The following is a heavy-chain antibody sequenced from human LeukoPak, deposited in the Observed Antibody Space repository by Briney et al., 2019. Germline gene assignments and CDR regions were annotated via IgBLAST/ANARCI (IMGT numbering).Heavy chain of an antibody. CDR1: GFTFSSYA. Sequence: PGGSLRLPCAASGFTFSSYAMHWVRQAPGKGLEWVAVISYDGSNKYYADSVKGRFTISRDNSKNTLYLQMNSLRAEDTAVYYCARETEDGYNYVNYWGQGTLVTVSS. CDR3: ARETEDGYNYVNY. V-gene: IGHV3-30-3*01. J-gene: IGHJ4*02. D-gene: IGHD5-24*01. CDR2: ISYDGSNK.